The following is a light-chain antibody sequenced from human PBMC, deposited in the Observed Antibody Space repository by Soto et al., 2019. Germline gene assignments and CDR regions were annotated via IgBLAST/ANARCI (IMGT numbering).Light chain of an antibody. V-gene: IGLV2-14*01. CDR2: EVN. CDR1: SSDIGVYNY. J-gene: IGLJ1*01. Sequence: QSVLTQPASVSGSPGQSITISCTGPSSDIGVYNYISWYQQSPGKAPRLLIYEVNNRPSGVSNRFSASKAGNTASLFISGLQADDEADYFCGSFRSGTILVFGSGTKVTVL. CDR3: GSFRSGTILV.